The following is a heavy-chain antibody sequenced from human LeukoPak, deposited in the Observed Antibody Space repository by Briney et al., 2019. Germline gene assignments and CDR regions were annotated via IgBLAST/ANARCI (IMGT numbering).Heavy chain of an antibody. D-gene: IGHD2-8*02. CDR2: ISSRSSYI. CDR3: ARDLGDIVLEPPAVYFDL. J-gene: IGHJ2*01. V-gene: IGHV3-21*01. CDR1: GFTFSSYA. Sequence: GGSLRLSCAASGFTFSSYAMSWVRQAPGKGLEWVSSISSRSSYIFYADSMKGRFTISRDNAENSLYLQMNSLRADDTAVYYCARDLGDIVLEPPAVYFDLWGRGTLVTVSS.